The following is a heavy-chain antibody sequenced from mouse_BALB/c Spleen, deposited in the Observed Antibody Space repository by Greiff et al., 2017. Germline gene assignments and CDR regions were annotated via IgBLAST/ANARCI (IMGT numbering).Heavy chain of an antibody. V-gene: IGHV14-3*02. CDR3: ARSTTVVPYAMDY. CDR2: IDPANGNT. CDR1: GFNIKDTY. J-gene: IGHJ4*01. Sequence: EVQLQQSGAELVKPGASVKLSCTASGFNIKDTYMHWVKQRPEQGLEWIGRIDPANGNTKYDPKFQGKATITADTSSNTAYLQLSSLTSEDTAVYYCARSTTVVPYAMDYWGQGTSVTVSS. D-gene: IGHD1-1*01.